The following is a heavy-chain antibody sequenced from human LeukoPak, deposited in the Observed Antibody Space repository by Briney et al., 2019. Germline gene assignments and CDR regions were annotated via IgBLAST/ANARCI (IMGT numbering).Heavy chain of an antibody. CDR3: ARPSSNYGDYGLDH. CDR2: IYSGGTT. V-gene: IGHV3-66*04. Sequence: PGGSLRLSCAASGFTVTRSYMSWVRQAPGKGLEWVSFIYSGGTTYYADSVRGRFIISRDSSKNTLDLQMHSLRAEDTAVYYCARPSSNYGDYGLDHWGQGTLVTVSS. D-gene: IGHD4-17*01. J-gene: IGHJ4*02. CDR1: GFTVTRSY.